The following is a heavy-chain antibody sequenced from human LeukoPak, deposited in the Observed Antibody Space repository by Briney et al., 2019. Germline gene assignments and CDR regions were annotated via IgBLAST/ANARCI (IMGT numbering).Heavy chain of an antibody. CDR2: VYYKGNT. CDR1: GGSVSSSSYY. Sequence: SETLSLTCIVSGGSVSSSSYYWGWIRQPPGRGLEWIGSVYYKGNTYYIPSLKSRVTISVDTSKNQFSLKLSSVTAADTAVYYCARAGYSSGWEDYWGQGTLVTVSS. CDR3: ARAGYSSGWEDY. J-gene: IGHJ4*02. D-gene: IGHD6-19*01. V-gene: IGHV4-39*07.